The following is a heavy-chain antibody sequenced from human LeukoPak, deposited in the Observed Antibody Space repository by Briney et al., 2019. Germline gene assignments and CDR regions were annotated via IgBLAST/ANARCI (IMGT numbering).Heavy chain of an antibody. CDR3: AKEGGYSYGYPFDY. Sequence: PGGSLRLSCAASGFTFSSYGMHWVRQAPGKGLEWVAVISYDGSNKYYADSVKGRFTISRDNSKNTLYLQMNSLRAEDTAVYYCAKEGGYSYGYPFDYWGQGTLVTVSS. V-gene: IGHV3-30*18. CDR1: GFTFSSYG. CDR2: ISYDGSNK. J-gene: IGHJ4*02. D-gene: IGHD5-18*01.